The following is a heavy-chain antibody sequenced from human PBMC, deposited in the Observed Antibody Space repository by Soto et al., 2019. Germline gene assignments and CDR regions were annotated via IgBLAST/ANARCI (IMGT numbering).Heavy chain of an antibody. D-gene: IGHD3-10*01. CDR1: GYTFTNND. CDR2: IDPNVGST. J-gene: IGHJ4*02. V-gene: IGHV1-46*01. CDR3: ARDWYFGSGSYYFFDY. Sequence: GASVKVSCKASGYTFTNNDMHWVRQAPGQGLEWMGIIDPNVGSTSYAQKFQGRLTMTRDTSTSTVYMELRSLTSEDTAVYYCARDWYFGSGSYYFFDYWGQGTLVTVSS.